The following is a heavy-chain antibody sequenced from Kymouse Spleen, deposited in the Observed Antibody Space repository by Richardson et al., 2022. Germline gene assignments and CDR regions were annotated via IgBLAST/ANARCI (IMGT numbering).Heavy chain of an antibody. Sequence: EVQLVESGGGLVKPGGSLRLSCAASGFTFSSYSMNWVRQAPGKGLEWVSSISSSSSYIYYADSVKGRFTISRDNAKNSLYLQMNSLRAEDTAVYYCARSSIAARHFDYWGQGTLVTVSS. D-gene: IGHD6-6*01. CDR1: GFTFSSYS. V-gene: IGHV3-21*03. J-gene: IGHJ4*02. CDR3: ARSSIAARHFDY. CDR2: ISSSSSYI.